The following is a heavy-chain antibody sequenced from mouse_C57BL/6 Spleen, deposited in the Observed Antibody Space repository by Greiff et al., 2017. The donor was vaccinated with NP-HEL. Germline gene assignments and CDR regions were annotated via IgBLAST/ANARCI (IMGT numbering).Heavy chain of an antibody. Sequence: EVKLMESGGGLVKPGGSLKLSCAASGFTFSSYAMSWVRQTPEKRLEWVATISDGGNYTYYPDNVKGRFTISRDNAKNNLYLQMSHLKSEDTAMYYCARDRGGGREFAYWGQGTLVTVSA. CDR2: ISDGGNYT. V-gene: IGHV5-4*01. J-gene: IGHJ3*01. CDR1: GFTFSSYA. CDR3: ARDRGGGREFAY.